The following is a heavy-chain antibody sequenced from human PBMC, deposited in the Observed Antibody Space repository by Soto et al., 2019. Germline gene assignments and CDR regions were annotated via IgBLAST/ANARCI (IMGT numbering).Heavy chain of an antibody. V-gene: IGHV3-23*01. Sequence: GGSLRLSCAASGFTFNDLAINWVRQTPGKGLEWVSVIRATGDTTCKADSVKGRFTISRDNSKNTGYLQMNNRGVEDTALYSCAKGVRYCSGGPCHYFDYWGQGTLVTVSS. CDR1: GFTFNDLA. J-gene: IGHJ4*02. CDR2: IRATGDTT. D-gene: IGHD2-15*01. CDR3: AKGVRYCSGGPCHYFDY.